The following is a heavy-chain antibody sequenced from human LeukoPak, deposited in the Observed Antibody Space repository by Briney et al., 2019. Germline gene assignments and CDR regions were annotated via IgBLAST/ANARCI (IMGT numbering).Heavy chain of an antibody. Sequence: SETLSLTCTVSGGPISSYYWSWIRQPPGKGLEWIGYIYYSGSTNYNPSLKSRVTISIETSKNQFSLKLSSVTAADTAVYYCARGLRVGNTGYYFDYWGQGTLVTVSS. J-gene: IGHJ4*02. CDR2: IYYSGST. CDR3: ARGLRVGNTGYYFDY. CDR1: GGPISSYY. D-gene: IGHD1-26*01. V-gene: IGHV4-59*01.